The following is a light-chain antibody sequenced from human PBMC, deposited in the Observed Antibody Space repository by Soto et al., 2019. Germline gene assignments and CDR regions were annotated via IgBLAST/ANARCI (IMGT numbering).Light chain of an antibody. CDR1: SSNIGSNT. CDR3: AAWDDSLSGFYV. CDR2: SNN. J-gene: IGLJ1*01. V-gene: IGLV1-44*01. Sequence: QSVLTQPPSASGTPGQRVTISCSGSSSNIGSNTVSWYQQLPGTAPKLLIYSNNQRPSGVPDRFSGSKSGTSASLAISGLQSEDEADYYCAAWDDSLSGFYVFGTGTKVTVL.